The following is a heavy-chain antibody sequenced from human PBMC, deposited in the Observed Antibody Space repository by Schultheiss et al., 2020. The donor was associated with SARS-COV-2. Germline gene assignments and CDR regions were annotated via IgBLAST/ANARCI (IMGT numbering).Heavy chain of an antibody. CDR2: IWYDGSNK. D-gene: IGHD6-19*01. CDR1: GFTFSSYG. CDR3: ARLYANSGCPR. V-gene: IGHV3-33*01. J-gene: IGHJ4*02. Sequence: GGSLRLSCAASGFTFSSYGMHWVRQAPGKGLEWVAVIWYDGSNKYYADSVQGRFTVSRDNAKNSLYLQMNSLRVEDTAVYYCARLYANSGCPRWGQGTLVTVSS.